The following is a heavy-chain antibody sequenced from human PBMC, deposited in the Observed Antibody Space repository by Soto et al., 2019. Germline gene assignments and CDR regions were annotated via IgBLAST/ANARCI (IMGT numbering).Heavy chain of an antibody. CDR2: INPSGGST. Sequence: ASVKISCKASGYTFTSYYMHWVRQAPGQGLEWMGIINPSGGSTSYAQKFQGRVTMTRDTSTSTVYMELSSLRSEDTAVYYCARDEYYDFWSGYYYGMEVWGQGTTVTVSS. J-gene: IGHJ6*02. CDR3: ARDEYYDFWSGYYYGMEV. CDR1: GYTFTSYY. V-gene: IGHV1-46*01. D-gene: IGHD3-3*01.